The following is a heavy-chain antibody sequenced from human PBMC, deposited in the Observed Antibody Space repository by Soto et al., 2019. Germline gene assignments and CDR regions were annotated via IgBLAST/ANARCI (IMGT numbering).Heavy chain of an antibody. CDR2: IWGDGSKK. CDR1: GSAFRTHG. J-gene: IGHJ4*02. V-gene: IGHV3-33*01. D-gene: IGHD2-15*01. Sequence: GGSLRLSCAASGSAFRTHGMHWVRQAPGKGLEWVAVIWGDGSKKYYADSVKGRFTISKDNSKNTLFLQMNTLRAEDTAVYYCARGAVAAGDFDYWGQGTLVTVSS. CDR3: ARGAVAAGDFDY.